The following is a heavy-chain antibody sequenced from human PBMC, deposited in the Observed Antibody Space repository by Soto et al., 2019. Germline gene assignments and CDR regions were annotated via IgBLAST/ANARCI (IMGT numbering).Heavy chain of an antibody. CDR2: IYSGGST. CDR3: ARDGSSGYYYYYGMYV. CDR1: GFTVSSNY. V-gene: IGHV3-53*01. J-gene: IGHJ6*02. D-gene: IGHD3-22*01. Sequence: EVQLVESGGGLIQPGGSLRLSCAASGFTVSSNYMSWVRQAPGKGLEWVSVIYSGGSTYYADSVKGRFTISRDNSKNTLYLQMTSLRAEDTAVYYCARDGSSGYYYYYGMYVWGPGTTVTVSS.